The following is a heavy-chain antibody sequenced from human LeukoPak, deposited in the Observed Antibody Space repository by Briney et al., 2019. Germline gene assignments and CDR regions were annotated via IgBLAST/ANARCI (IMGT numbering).Heavy chain of an antibody. CDR3: ARRDLYSSGYYYFDY. CDR2: IYYSGNT. Sequence: PSETLSLTCTVSGGSISSSSYYWGWIRQPPGKGLEWIGSIYYSGNTYYNPSLKSRVTISVDTSKNQFSLKLSSVTAADTAVYYCARRDLYSSGYYYFDYWGQGTLVTVSS. D-gene: IGHD3-22*01. CDR1: GGSISSSSYY. J-gene: IGHJ4*02. V-gene: IGHV4-39*01.